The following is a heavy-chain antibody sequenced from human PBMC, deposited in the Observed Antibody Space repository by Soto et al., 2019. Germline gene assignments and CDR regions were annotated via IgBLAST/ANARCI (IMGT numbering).Heavy chain of an antibody. V-gene: IGHV4-31*03. CDR2: IYYSGST. Sequence: PSETLSLTCTVSGGSIGRGGYYWSWIRQHPGKGLEWIGYIYYSGSTYYNPSLKSRVTISVDTSKNQFSLKLSSVTAADTAVYYCARADNTIMITFGGYETQNWFDPWGQGTLVTVSS. CDR1: GGSIGRGGYY. CDR3: ARADNTIMITFGGYETQNWFDP. J-gene: IGHJ5*02. D-gene: IGHD3-16*01.